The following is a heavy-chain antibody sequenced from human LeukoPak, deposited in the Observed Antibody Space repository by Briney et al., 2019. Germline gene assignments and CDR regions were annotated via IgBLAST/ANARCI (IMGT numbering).Heavy chain of an antibody. CDR1: GFTFSSYW. D-gene: IGHD3-3*01. CDR3: ARDPRRFLEPPFDY. CDR2: INTDGSST. J-gene: IGHJ4*02. Sequence: GGSLRLSCAASGFTFSSYWMHWVRQAPGKGLVWVSRINTDGSSTSYADSVKGRFTISRDNAKNTLYLQMNSLRAEDTAVYYCARDPRRFLEPPFDYRGQGTLVTVSS. V-gene: IGHV3-74*01.